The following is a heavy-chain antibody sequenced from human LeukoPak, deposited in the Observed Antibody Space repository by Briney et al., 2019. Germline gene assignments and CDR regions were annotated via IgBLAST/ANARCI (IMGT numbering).Heavy chain of an antibody. CDR2: IYYSGIT. Sequence: PSETLSLTCTVFGGSIRRYYWSWIRQAPGKGLEGIGYIYYSGITNYNPSLQSRVTISLDTPDNQFSLQLVSVPAARTPRYFFARVTGYMIEDYCESGGQGILVAVSS. V-gene: IGHV4-59*01. J-gene: IGHJ4*02. CDR1: GGSIRRYY. CDR3: ARVTGYMIEDYCES. D-gene: IGHD3-9*01.